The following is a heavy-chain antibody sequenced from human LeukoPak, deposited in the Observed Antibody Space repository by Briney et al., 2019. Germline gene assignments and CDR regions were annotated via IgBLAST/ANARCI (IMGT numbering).Heavy chain of an antibody. J-gene: IGHJ6*03. CDR2: INPNSGGT. Sequence: PGSSVTVSCQPSGYTFTGYYMQWLRQAARQELEWMGWINPNSGGTNYAQKFQGRVTMTRDTSISTAYMELSRLRSDDTAVYYCATAGESSTWRSFMDVWGKGTTVTVSS. CDR3: ATAGESSTWRSFMDV. D-gene: IGHD6-13*01. CDR1: GYTFTGYY. V-gene: IGHV1-2*02.